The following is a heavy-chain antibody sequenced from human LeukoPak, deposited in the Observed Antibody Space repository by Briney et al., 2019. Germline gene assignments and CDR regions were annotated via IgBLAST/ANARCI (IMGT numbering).Heavy chain of an antibody. J-gene: IGHJ4*02. CDR1: GFTFSSYS. CDR2: ISSSSSYI. D-gene: IGHD3-3*01. Sequence: PGGSLRRSCAASGFTFSSYSMNWVRQAPGKGLEWVSSISSSSSYIYYADSVKGRFTISRDNAKNSLYLQMNSLRAEDTAVYYCARDRSGGSRYYDFWSGYYSFDYWGQGTLVTVSS. V-gene: IGHV3-21*01. CDR3: ARDRSGGSRYYDFWSGYYSFDY.